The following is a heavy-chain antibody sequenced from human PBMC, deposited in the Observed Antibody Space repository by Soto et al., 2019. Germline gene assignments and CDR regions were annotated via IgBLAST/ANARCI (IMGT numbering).Heavy chain of an antibody. V-gene: IGHV3-23*01. CDR2: ISGSGGST. CDR1: GFTFSNYA. J-gene: IGHJ6*02. Sequence: PGGSLRLSCAASGFTFSNYATSWVRQAPGKGLEWVSAISGSGGSTYYADSVKGRFTISRDNSKNTLYLQMNSLRAEDTAVYYSAKKLHYYGSGSYFLGHSVYYRMDVWGQGTTVTVSS. D-gene: IGHD3-10*01. CDR3: AKKLHYYGSGSYFLGHSVYYRMDV.